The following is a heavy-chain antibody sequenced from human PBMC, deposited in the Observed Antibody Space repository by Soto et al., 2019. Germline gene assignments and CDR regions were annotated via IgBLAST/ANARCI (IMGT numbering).Heavy chain of an antibody. CDR1: GGSISSYY. J-gene: IGHJ4*02. CDR3: ARRRTPDY. V-gene: IGHV4-59*01. Sequence: QVQLQESGPGLVKPSETLSLTCTVSGGSISSYYWSWIRQPPGKGLEWIGYIYYSGSTNYNPSLKSRVTISVDTSKNQFSLKLSSVTAADTAVYHCARRRTPDYWGQGTPVTVSS. CDR2: IYYSGST.